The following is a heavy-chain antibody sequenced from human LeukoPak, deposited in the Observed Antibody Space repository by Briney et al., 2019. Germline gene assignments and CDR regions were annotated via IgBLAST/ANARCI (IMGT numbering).Heavy chain of an antibody. CDR3: ARAIGVDDYGDYGAFDI. CDR1: GGSISSYY. CDR2: IYYSGST. V-gene: IGHV4-59*01. J-gene: IGHJ3*02. Sequence: SETLSLTCTVSGGSISSYYWSWIRQPPGKGLEWIGYIYYSGSTNYNPSLKSRVTISVDTSKNQFSLKLSSVTAADTAVYYCARAIGVDDYGDYGAFDIWGQGTMVTVSS. D-gene: IGHD4-17*01.